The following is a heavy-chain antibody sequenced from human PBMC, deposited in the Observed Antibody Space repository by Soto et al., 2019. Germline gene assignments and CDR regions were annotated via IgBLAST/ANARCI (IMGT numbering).Heavy chain of an antibody. CDR3: ALGIAARPFDS. CDR2: IYWDDDE. J-gene: IGHJ4*02. D-gene: IGHD6-6*01. CDR1: GFSLTTTGVG. V-gene: IGHV2-5*02. Sequence: QISLKESGPALVKPTQTLTLTCSFSGFSLTTTGVGVGWIRQPPGKALEWLALIYWDDDERYNPSLKNRLTITKDTSKNLVVLTMTNVDPVDTATSYCALGIAARPFDSWGQGTLVTVSS.